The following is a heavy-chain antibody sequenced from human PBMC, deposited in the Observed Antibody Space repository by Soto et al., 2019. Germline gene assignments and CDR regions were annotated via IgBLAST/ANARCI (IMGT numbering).Heavy chain of an antibody. CDR2: ISHDGINK. CDR3: ARDIYSSDYFVKWFEP. Sequence: QVRLVESGGGVVQPGRSLRLSCSASGFSFSSYAMYWFRQPPGKGLEWVAVISHDGINKHYADSVKGRVTVSRDNSNHSQDLQLNSPRGEDTAMYYCARDIYSSDYFVKWFEPWGQATLVTVSS. D-gene: IGHD6-19*01. CDR1: GFSFSSYA. V-gene: IGHV3-30-3*01. J-gene: IGHJ5*02.